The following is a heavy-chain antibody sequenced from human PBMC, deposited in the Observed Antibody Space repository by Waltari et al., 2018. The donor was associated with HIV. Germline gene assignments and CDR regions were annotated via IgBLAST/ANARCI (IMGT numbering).Heavy chain of an antibody. V-gene: IGHV3-23*01. CDR3: AKDGGTYTGYFDV. CDR1: EFTFSSFD. D-gene: IGHD1-26*01. J-gene: IGHJ2*01. CDR2: ITGDGSST. Sequence: EVQLLESGGDLVQPGGSLRLSCGASEFTFSSFDMHWVRQGPGRGLGWVSFITGDGSSTFYADSVKGRFSISRDNSRNTLYLQMNRLRDDDTAVYYCAKDGGTYTGYFDVWGRGTLVTVSS.